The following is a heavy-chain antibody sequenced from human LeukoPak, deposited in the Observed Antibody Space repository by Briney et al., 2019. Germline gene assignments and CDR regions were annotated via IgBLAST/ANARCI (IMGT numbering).Heavy chain of an antibody. V-gene: IGHV1-2*02. CDR3: ARDFSSETSGRFDP. Sequence: GASVKVSCKASGYTFTGSYMHWVRQAPGQGLEWMGWINPNNGGTRYAQKFQGRVTTTKDTSITTAYMELSRLTSDDTAVYYCARDFSSETSGRFDPWGQGTLVTVSS. CDR1: GYTFTGSY. D-gene: IGHD5-12*01. J-gene: IGHJ5*02. CDR2: INPNNGGT.